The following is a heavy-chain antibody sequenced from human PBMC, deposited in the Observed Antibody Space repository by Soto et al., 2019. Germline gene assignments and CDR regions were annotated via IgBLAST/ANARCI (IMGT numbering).Heavy chain of an antibody. CDR2: IYYSGST. D-gene: IGHD2-2*01. V-gene: IGHV4-59*08. CDR3: ARGRTSGTLFDY. J-gene: IGHJ4*02. CDR1: GGSISSYY. Sequence: PSETLSLTCTVSGGSISSYYWSWIRQPPGKGLEWIGYIYYSGSTNYNPSLKSRVTISVDTSKNQFSLKLSSVTAADTAVYYCARGRTSGTLFDYWGQGTLVTVSS.